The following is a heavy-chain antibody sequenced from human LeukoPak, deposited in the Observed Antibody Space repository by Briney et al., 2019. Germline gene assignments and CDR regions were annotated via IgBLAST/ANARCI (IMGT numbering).Heavy chain of an antibody. CDR3: ARDAPYYGFDP. J-gene: IGHJ5*02. D-gene: IGHD3-10*01. CDR1: GGSISSSSYY. Sequence: SETLSLTCTVSGGSISSSSYYWGWIRQPPGKGLEWIGSIYYSGSTYYNPSLKSRVTISVDTSKNQFSLKLSSVTAADTAVYYCARDAPYYGFDPWGQGTLVTVSS. CDR2: IYYSGST. V-gene: IGHV4-39*07.